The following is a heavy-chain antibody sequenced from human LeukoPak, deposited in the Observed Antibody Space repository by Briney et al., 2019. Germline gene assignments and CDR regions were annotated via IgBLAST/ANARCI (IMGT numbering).Heavy chain of an antibody. J-gene: IGHJ4*02. Sequence: ASVKVSCEVSVYTLTELSMHWVRPAPGKGLEWMGGFDPEDGETIYAQKFQGRVTMTEDTSTDTAYMELSSLGSEDTAVYYCATVLTRAVTQSVYFDYWGQGTLVTVSS. CDR3: ATVLTRAVTQSVYFDY. CDR2: FDPEDGET. CDR1: VYTLTELS. D-gene: IGHD4-17*01. V-gene: IGHV1-24*01.